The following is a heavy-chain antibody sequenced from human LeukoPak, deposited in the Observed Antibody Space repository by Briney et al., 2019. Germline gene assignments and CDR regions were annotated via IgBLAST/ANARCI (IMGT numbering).Heavy chain of an antibody. D-gene: IGHD3-10*01. J-gene: IGHJ4*02. CDR1: GFTFSSYG. CDR2: IRYDGSNK. Sequence: PGGSLRLSCAASGFTFSSYGMHWVRQAPGKGLEWVAFIRYDGSNKYYADSVKGRFTISRDNSKNTLYLQMNSLRAEDTAVYYCAKEGGVLLWTHQARLDYWGQGTLVTVSS. CDR3: AKEGGVLLWTHQARLDY. V-gene: IGHV3-30*02.